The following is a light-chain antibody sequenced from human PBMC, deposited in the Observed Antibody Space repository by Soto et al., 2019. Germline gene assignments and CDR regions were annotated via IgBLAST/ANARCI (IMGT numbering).Light chain of an antibody. CDR3: CSYAGSYKGYV. J-gene: IGLJ1*01. V-gene: IGLV2-11*01. CDR2: DVS. CDR1: SSDVGGYNY. Sequence: QSALTQPRSVSGSPGQSVTISCTGTSSDVGGYNYVSWYQQHPGKAPKLMIYDVSKRPSGVPHRFSGSKSGNTASLTISGLQAEDEADYYCCSYAGSYKGYVFGTGTKLTVL.